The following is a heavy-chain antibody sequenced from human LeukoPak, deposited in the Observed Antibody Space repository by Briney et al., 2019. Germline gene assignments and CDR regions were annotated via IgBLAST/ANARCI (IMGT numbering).Heavy chain of an antibody. J-gene: IGHJ4*02. CDR1: GFTFSSYA. V-gene: IGHV3-48*04. CDR2: ISSSGSTI. Sequence: PGGSLRLSCAASGFTFSSYAMSWVRQAPGKGLEWVSDISSSGSTIYYADSVKGRFTISRDNAKNSLYLQMNSLRAEDTAVYYCVSQTYVASLDYWGQGTLVTVYS. CDR3: VSQTYVASLDY. D-gene: IGHD3-16*01.